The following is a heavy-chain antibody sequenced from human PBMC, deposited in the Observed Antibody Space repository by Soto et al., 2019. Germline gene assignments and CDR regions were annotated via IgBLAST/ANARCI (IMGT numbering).Heavy chain of an antibody. CDR1: GFTLSSYE. V-gene: IGHV3-48*03. J-gene: IGHJ6*02. Sequence: DVRLVESGGGLVQPGGSLRLSCAASGFTLSSYEMNWVRQAPGKGLEWVSYISSGGQSIYYADSVKGRFTISRDNAKNSLHHQRNRLTGDDSAVYYCARESPSSYFWSGESFGMDVWGQGTKVTVSS. D-gene: IGHD3-3*01. CDR3: ARESPSSYFWSGESFGMDV. CDR2: ISSGGQSI.